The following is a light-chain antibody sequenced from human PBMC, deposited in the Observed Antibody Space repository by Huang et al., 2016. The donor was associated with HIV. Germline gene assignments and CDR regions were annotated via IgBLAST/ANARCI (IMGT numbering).Light chain of an antibody. V-gene: IGKV1-5*03. J-gene: IGKJ1*01. Sequence: DIQLTQSPSTLSASVGDRLTTTCRASTNISSWLAWYQQQPGKAPKRLIYKISSLESRVTASCSGSDSGTKITRTLNGLQPDDIGTYYCQYGETFGQGSKVEVK. CDR2: KIS. CDR3: QYGET. CDR1: TNISSW.